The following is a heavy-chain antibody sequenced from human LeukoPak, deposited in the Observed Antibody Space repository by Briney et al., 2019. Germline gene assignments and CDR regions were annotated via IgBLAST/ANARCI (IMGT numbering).Heavy chain of an antibody. D-gene: IGHD6-19*01. CDR2: ISAYNGNT. V-gene: IGHV1-18*01. CDR3: ARSDSSGRYGGYYYYYMDG. CDR1: GYTFTSYG. Sequence: ASVKVSCKASGYTFTSYGFTWVRQAPGQGLEWMGWISAYNGNTNYAQKLQGRVTMTADTSTSTAYMELRSLRSDDTAVYYCARSDSSGRYGGYYYYYMDGWGKGTTVTVSS. J-gene: IGHJ6*03.